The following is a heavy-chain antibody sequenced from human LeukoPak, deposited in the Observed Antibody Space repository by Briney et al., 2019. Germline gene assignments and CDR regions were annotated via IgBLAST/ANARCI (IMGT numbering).Heavy chain of an antibody. CDR3: ARLWELLSGGIFDY. Sequence: PSETLSLTCTVSRGSISSSTYYWGWIRQPPGKGLEWIGSIYYSGSTYYNPSLKSRVTISVDTSKNQFSLKLSSVTAADTAVYYCARLWELLSGGIFDYWGQGTLVTVSS. CDR2: IYYSGST. J-gene: IGHJ4*02. D-gene: IGHD1-26*01. V-gene: IGHV4-39*07. CDR1: RGSISSSTYY.